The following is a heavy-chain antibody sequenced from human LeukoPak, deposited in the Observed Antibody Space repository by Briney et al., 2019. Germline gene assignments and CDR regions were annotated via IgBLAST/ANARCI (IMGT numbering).Heavy chain of an antibody. CDR2: IYHSGST. J-gene: IGHJ4*02. D-gene: IGHD5-18*01. CDR1: GGSISSSNW. V-gene: IGHV4-4*02. CDR3: ASQEGYTAKGPTRA. Sequence: SETLSLTCAVSGGSISSSNWWSWVRQPPGKGLEWIGEIYHSGSTNYNPSLKSRVTISVGKSKNQFSLKLSSVTAADTAVYHCASQEGYTAKGPTRAWGQGTLVTVSS.